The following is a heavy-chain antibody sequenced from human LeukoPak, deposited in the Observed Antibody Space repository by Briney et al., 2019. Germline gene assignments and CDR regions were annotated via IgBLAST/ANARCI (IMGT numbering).Heavy chain of an antibody. Sequence: GASVKVSCKASGYTFTSYYIHWVRQAPGQGLEWMGIINPSGGSTSYAQKFQGRVTMTRDTSTSTVYMELSSLRSEDTAVYYCAREFAHVGTAMVFDYWGQGTLVTVSS. D-gene: IGHD5-18*01. CDR2: INPSGGST. V-gene: IGHV1-46*01. J-gene: IGHJ4*02. CDR3: AREFAHVGTAMVFDY. CDR1: GYTFTSYY.